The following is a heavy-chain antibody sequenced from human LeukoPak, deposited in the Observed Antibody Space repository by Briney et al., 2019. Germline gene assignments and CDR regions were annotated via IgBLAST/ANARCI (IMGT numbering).Heavy chain of an antibody. J-gene: IGHJ3*02. CDR3: ARRNGKAFDI. V-gene: IGHV4-34*01. CDR1: GGSFSGYY. CDR2: INHSGST. Sequence: PSETLSLTCAVYGGSFSGYYWSWIRQPPGKGLEWIGEINHSGSTNYNPSLKSRVTISVDTSKNQFSLKLSSVTAADTAVYYCARRNGKAFDIWGQGTMVTVSS. D-gene: IGHD1-14*01.